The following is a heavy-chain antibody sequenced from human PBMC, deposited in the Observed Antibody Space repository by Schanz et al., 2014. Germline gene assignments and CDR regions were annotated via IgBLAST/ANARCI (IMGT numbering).Heavy chain of an antibody. CDR2: IKSKTDGETT. V-gene: IGHV3-15*01. CDR3: ATASSPVREAGAGSSFHL. J-gene: IGHJ5*02. Sequence: DVHLLESGGGLVQPGGSLRLSCAASGFTFSSYAMSWVRQAPGKGLEWLGRIKSKTDGETTDYAAPVKGRFSISRDDSQSTLYLQMNSLKIEDTAVYYCATASSPVREAGAGSSFHLWGQGTLVTVSP. CDR1: GFTFSSYA. D-gene: IGHD6-13*01.